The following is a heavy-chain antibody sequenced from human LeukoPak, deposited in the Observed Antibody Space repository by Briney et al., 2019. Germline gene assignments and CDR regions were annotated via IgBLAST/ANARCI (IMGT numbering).Heavy chain of an antibody. CDR2: MNPNSGGT. CDR1: GYTFTGYY. Sequence: ASVKVSCKASGYTFTGYYMHWVRQAPGQGLEWMGWMNPNSGGTNYAQKFQGRVTMTRDTSISTAYMELSRLRSDDTAVYYCARGKGIAVAGTDGNFDYWGQGTLVTVSS. D-gene: IGHD6-19*01. CDR3: ARGKGIAVAGTDGNFDY. V-gene: IGHV1-2*02. J-gene: IGHJ4*02.